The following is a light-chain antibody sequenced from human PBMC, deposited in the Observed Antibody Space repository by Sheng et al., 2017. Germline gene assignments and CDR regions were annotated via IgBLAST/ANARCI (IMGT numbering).Light chain of an antibody. V-gene: IGLV2-8*01. Sequence: QSALTQPPSASGSPGQSVSISCTGTSSDVGGYNLVSWYQQHPGKAPKLLIYEVTKRPSGVPGRFSGSNSGNTATLTISGTQAMDEADYYCQAWDSSTGVFGGGTKLTVL. CDR1: SSDVGGYNL. CDR3: QAWDSSTGV. CDR2: EVT. J-gene: IGLJ2*01.